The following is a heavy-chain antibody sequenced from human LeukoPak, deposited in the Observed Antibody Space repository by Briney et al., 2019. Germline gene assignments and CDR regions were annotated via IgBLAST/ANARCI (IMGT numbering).Heavy chain of an antibody. J-gene: IGHJ4*02. Sequence: GGSLRLSCAASGFTFSSYAMSWVRQAPGKGLQWVSDLSGSGLSTYYADSVKGRFTISRDNSKNTLYLQMNSLRAEDTAVYYCAKGGESSSWLFDYWGQGTLVPVSS. D-gene: IGHD6-13*01. CDR3: AKGGESSSWLFDY. CDR1: GFTFSSYA. CDR2: LSGSGLST. V-gene: IGHV3-23*01.